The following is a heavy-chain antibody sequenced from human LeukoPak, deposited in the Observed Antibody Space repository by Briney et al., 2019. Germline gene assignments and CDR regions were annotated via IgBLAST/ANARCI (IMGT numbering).Heavy chain of an antibody. CDR2: IYPGDSDT. D-gene: IGHD6-19*01. CDR3: ARLPKQWLPDYSFDY. J-gene: IGHJ4*02. CDR1: GYSFTSYW. V-gene: IGHV5-51*01. Sequence: GESLKISCKGSGYSFTSYWIGWVRQMPGKGLEWMGIIYPGDSDTRYSPSFQGQVTISADKSISTAYLQWSSLKASDTAMYYCARLPKQWLPDYSFDYWGQGTLVTVSS.